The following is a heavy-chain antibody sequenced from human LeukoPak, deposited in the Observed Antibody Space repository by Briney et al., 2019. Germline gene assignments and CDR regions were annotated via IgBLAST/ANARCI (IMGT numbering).Heavy chain of an antibody. CDR3: AKGGYCSSTSCPCDH. CDR2: ISSSGSTT. CDR1: GFTFSDYY. Sequence: GGSLRLSCAASGFTFSDYYMCWVRQAPGKGLEWVSYISSSGSTTFYADSVKGRFTISRDNAKNSLYLQMNSLRAEDTAVYHCAKGGYCSSTSCPCDHWGQGTLVTVSS. J-gene: IGHJ4*02. D-gene: IGHD2-2*01. V-gene: IGHV3-11*01.